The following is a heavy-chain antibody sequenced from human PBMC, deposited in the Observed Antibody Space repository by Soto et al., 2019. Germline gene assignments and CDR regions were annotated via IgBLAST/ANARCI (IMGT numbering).Heavy chain of an antibody. CDR2: IYYSGST. CDR3: AREWYYDILTGYYKRGYFDY. CDR1: GGSISSGDYY. D-gene: IGHD3-9*01. Sequence: QVQLQESGPGLVKPSQTLSLTCTVSGGSISSGDYYWSWIRQPPGKGLEWIGYIYYSGSTYYNPSLKSRVTISVDTSKNQCSLKLSSVTAADTAVYYCAREWYYDILTGYYKRGYFDYWGQGTLVTVSS. V-gene: IGHV4-30-4*01. J-gene: IGHJ4*02.